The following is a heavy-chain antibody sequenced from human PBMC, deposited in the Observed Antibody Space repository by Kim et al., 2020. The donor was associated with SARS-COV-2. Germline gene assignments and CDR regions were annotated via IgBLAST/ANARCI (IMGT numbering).Heavy chain of an antibody. CDR3: AREYYSSGWPRPGGTPENYGMDV. D-gene: IGHD6-19*01. Sequence: SETLSLTCTVSGGSISSSSYYWGWIRQPPGKGLEWIGSIYYSGSTYYNPSLKSRVTISVDTSKNQFSLQLSSVTAADTAVYYCAREYYSSGWPRPGGTPENYGMDVWGRGTTVTVSS. V-gene: IGHV4-39*07. CDR1: GGSISSSSYY. J-gene: IGHJ6*02. CDR2: IYYSGST.